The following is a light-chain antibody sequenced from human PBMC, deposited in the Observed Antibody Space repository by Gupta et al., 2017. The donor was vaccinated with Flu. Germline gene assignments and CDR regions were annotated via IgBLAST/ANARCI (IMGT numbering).Light chain of an antibody. J-gene: IGKJ4*01. Sequence: EIVLTQSPATLSLSPGERATLSCRASQSVSSYLAWYQQKPGQAPRLLIYDASNRATGIPARFSGSGSGTDFTLTISSLEPEDFAVYYCQQRSSTFGGGTKVEIK. CDR3: QQRSST. CDR1: QSVSSY. V-gene: IGKV3-11*01. CDR2: DAS.